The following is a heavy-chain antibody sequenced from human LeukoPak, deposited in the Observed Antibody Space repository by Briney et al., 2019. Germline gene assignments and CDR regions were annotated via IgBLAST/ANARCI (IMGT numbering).Heavy chain of an antibody. CDR2: INPSGGST. D-gene: IGHD2-21*02. CDR1: GYTFTSYY. Sequence: ASVKVSCKASGYTFTSYYMHWVRQAPGQGLEWMGIINPSGGSTSYAQKFQGRVTMTRDMSASTVYMELSSLRSEDTAVYYCARGPSKYIVVVTAAGGFDYWGQGTLVTVSS. J-gene: IGHJ4*02. CDR3: ARGPSKYIVVVTAAGGFDY. V-gene: IGHV1-46*01.